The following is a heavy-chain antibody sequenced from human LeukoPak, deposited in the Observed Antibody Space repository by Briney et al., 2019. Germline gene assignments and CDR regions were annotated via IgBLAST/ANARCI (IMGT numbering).Heavy chain of an antibody. Sequence: SETPSLTCAVYGGSFSGYYWSWIRQPPGKGLEWIGSIYYSGTTYYNPSLKSRVTISVDTSRNQFSLSLNSVTAADTAVYYCARGGSRLTTAGDLDYWGQGTLVTVSS. V-gene: IGHV4-34*01. D-gene: IGHD3-10*01. J-gene: IGHJ4*02. CDR1: GGSFSGYY. CDR3: ARGGSRLTTAGDLDY. CDR2: IYYSGTT.